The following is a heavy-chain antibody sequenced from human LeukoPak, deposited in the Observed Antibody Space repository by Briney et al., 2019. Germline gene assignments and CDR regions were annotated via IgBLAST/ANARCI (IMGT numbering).Heavy chain of an antibody. CDR1: GGSMSDYY. D-gene: IGHD1-1*01. CDR2: ISYSGKR. J-gene: IGHJ4*02. CDR3: VRVGRSLHWNPDF. Sequence: PSETLSLTCTVSGGSMSDYYWGCIRQPPGKGLEWIGYISYSGKRNSNPSLKSRVTMSVDMSKNQFSLKLASVTAADTAVYYCVRVGRSLHWNPDFWGLGTLVTVSS. V-gene: IGHV4-59*01.